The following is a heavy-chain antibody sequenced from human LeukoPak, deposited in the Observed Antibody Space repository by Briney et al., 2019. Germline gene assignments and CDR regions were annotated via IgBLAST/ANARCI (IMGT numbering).Heavy chain of an antibody. CDR3: ARRRLSGSYYYYGMDV. V-gene: IGHV1-8*01. J-gene: IGHJ6*02. Sequence: ASVKVSCKASGYTFTSYDINWVRQATGQGLEWMGWMNPNCGNTGYAQKFQGRVTMTRNTSISTAYMELSSLRSEDTAVYYCARRRLSGSYYYYGMDVWGQGTTVTVSS. D-gene: IGHD1-26*01. CDR1: GYTFTSYD. CDR2: MNPNCGNT.